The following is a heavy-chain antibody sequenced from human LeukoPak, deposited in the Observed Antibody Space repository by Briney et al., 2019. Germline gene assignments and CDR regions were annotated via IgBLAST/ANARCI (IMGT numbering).Heavy chain of an antibody. CDR2: IIPIFGTA. V-gene: IGHV1-69*06. J-gene: IGHJ4*02. D-gene: IGHD4-17*01. CDR1: GGTFSSYA. Sequence: GASVKVSCKASGGTFSSYAISWVRQAPGQGLEWMGGIIPIFGTANYAQKFQGRVTITADKSTSTAYMELSSLRSEDTAVYYCARGSGDYAPLEHIDYWGQGTLVTVSS. CDR3: ARGSGDYAPLEHIDY.